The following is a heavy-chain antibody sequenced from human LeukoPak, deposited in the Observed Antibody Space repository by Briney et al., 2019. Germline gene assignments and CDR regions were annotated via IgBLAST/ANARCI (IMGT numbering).Heavy chain of an antibody. D-gene: IGHD1-1*01. CDR3: ARARRWNAAVEGWWFDP. Sequence: SETLSLTCSVAGGSISSYYWSWIRQPPGKGLEWIGYIYYSGNTNTNYNPSLKSRVTISVDTSKNQFSLKLSSVTAADTAVYYCARARRWNAAVEGWWFDPWGQGTLVTVSS. V-gene: IGHV4-59*01. J-gene: IGHJ5*02. CDR1: GGSISSYY. CDR2: IYYSGNTNT.